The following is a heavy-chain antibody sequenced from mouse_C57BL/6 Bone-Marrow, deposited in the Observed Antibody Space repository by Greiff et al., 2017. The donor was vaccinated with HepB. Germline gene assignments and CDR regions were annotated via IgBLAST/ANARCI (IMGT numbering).Heavy chain of an antibody. V-gene: IGHV14-4*01. CDR3: TTVGGNYVWYYAMDY. D-gene: IGHD2-1*01. CDR1: GFNIKDDY. CDR2: IDPENGDT. Sequence: VQLQQSGAELVRPGASVKLSCTASGFNIKDDYMHWVKQRPEQGLEWIGWIDPENGDTEYASKFQAKATITADTSSNTAYLQLSSLTSDDTAVYYCTTVGGNYVWYYAMDYWGQGTSVTVSS. J-gene: IGHJ4*01.